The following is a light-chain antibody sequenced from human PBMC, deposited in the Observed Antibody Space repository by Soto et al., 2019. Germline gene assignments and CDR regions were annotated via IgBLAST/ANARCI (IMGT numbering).Light chain of an antibody. CDR2: DAS. Sequence: EIVLTQSPGTLSSSPGPRATLSCRASQSVSSYLAWYQQKPGQAPRLLIYDASNRATGIPARFSGSGSGTDFTLTISSLEPEEFAVYYCQQRSNWPWTFGQGNKVDIK. V-gene: IGKV3-11*01. J-gene: IGKJ1*01. CDR1: QSVSSY. CDR3: QQRSNWPWT.